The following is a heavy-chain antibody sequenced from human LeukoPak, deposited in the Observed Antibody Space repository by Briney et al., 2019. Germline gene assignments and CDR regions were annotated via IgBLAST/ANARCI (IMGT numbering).Heavy chain of an antibody. J-gene: IGHJ4*02. D-gene: IGHD3-3*01. CDR1: GFTFSNAW. CDR2: IKSKTDGGTT. CDR3: TTEHYDLRSGPVDY. V-gene: IGHV3-15*01. Sequence: GGSLRLSCAASGFTFSNAWMSWVRQAPGKGLEWVGRIKSKTDGGTTDYAAPVKGRFTISRDDSKNTLYLQMNSLKTEDTAVYYCTTEHYDLRSGPVDYWGQGTLVTVSS.